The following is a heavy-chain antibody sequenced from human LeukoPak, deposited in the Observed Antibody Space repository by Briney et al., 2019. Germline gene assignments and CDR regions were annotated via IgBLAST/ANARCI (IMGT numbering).Heavy chain of an antibody. Sequence: ASVKVSCKVSGYTLTELSMHWVRQAPGKGLEWMGGFDPEDGETIYAQKFQGRVTMTEDTSTDTAYMELSSLRSENTAVYYCATGKYQLLFYYFDYWGQGTLVTVSS. CDR1: GYTLTELS. J-gene: IGHJ4*02. D-gene: IGHD2-2*01. V-gene: IGHV1-24*01. CDR2: FDPEDGET. CDR3: ATGKYQLLFYYFDY.